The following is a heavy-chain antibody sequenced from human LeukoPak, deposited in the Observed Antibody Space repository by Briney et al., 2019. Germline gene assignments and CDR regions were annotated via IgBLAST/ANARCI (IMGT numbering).Heavy chain of an antibody. CDR2: IYYSGST. V-gene: IGHV4-59*01. CDR3: ARDIVGANNAFDI. Sequence: PSETLSLTCTVSGGSICSYYWSWIRQPPGKGLEWIGYIYYSGSTNYNPSLKSRVTISVDTSKNQFSLKLSSVTAADTAVYYCARDIVGANNAFDIWGQGTMVTVSS. CDR1: GGSICSYY. D-gene: IGHD1-26*01. J-gene: IGHJ3*02.